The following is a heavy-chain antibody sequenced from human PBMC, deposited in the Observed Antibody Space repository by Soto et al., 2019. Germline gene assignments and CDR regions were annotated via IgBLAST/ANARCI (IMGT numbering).Heavy chain of an antibody. V-gene: IGHV5-10-1*01. CDR2: INPSDSFV. CDR3: ATQTWDILIDAHYLDP. Sequence: GESLKISCKGSGYTFTNYWINWVRQMPGKGLEWMGRINPSDSFVNYSPSFQGHVTISADKSISTAFLQWSSLKASDTAMYYCATQTWDILIDAHYLDPWGQGTLVTVSS. CDR1: GYTFTNYW. J-gene: IGHJ5*02. D-gene: IGHD3-9*01.